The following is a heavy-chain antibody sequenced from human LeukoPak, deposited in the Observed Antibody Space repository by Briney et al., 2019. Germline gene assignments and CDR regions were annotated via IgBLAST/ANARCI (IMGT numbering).Heavy chain of an antibody. CDR3: TRVSCGGGSCYESRGAFDI. J-gene: IGHJ3*02. CDR1: GGSFSGYY. D-gene: IGHD2-15*01. V-gene: IGHV4-34*01. Sequence: SETLSLTCAVYGGSFSGYYWSWIRQPPGKGLEWIGEINHSGSTNYNPSLKSRVTISVDTSKNQFSLKLSSVTAADTAMYFCTRVSCGGGSCYESRGAFDIWGQGTIVIAPS. CDR2: INHSGST.